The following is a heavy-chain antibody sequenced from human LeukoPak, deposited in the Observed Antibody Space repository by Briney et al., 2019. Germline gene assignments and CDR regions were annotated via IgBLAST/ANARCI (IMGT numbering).Heavy chain of an antibody. CDR1: GRSISIGSYY. CDR2: IYTSGST. J-gene: IGHJ4*02. V-gene: IGHV4-61*02. D-gene: IGHD3-10*01. CDR3: ARSYGSGDY. Sequence: SETLSLTCTVSGRSISIGSYYWSWIPQPAGKGLEWIGRIYTSGSTNYNPSLKSRVTISVDTSKNQFSLKLSSVTAADTAVYYCARSYGSGDYWGQGTLVTVSS.